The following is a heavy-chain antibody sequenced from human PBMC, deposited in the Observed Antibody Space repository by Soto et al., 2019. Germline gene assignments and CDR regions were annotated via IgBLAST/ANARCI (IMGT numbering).Heavy chain of an antibody. J-gene: IGHJ6*02. CDR3: ARIQQLVRRGYYYYGMDV. Sequence: PGESLKISCKGSGYSFTSYWIGWVRQMPGKGLEGMGIIYPGDSDTRYSPSFQGQVTISADKSISTAYLQWSSLKASDTAMYYCARIQQLVRRGYYYYGMDVWGQGTTVTVSS. CDR1: GYSFTSYW. V-gene: IGHV5-51*01. D-gene: IGHD6-13*01. CDR2: IYPGDSDT.